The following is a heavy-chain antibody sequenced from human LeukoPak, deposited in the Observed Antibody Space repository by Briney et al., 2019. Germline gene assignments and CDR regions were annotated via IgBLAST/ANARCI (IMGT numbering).Heavy chain of an antibody. CDR2: ISAYNGNT. CDR1: GYTFTSYG. Sequence: ASVKVSCKASGYTFTSYGISWVRQAPGQGLEWMGWISAYNGNTNYAQKIQGRFTLTTDTSTSTAYMELRSLRSDDTAVYYCARDRLMTTVTTVLYGMDVWGQGTTVTVSS. D-gene: IGHD4-17*01. V-gene: IGHV1-18*01. J-gene: IGHJ6*02. CDR3: ARDRLMTTVTTVLYGMDV.